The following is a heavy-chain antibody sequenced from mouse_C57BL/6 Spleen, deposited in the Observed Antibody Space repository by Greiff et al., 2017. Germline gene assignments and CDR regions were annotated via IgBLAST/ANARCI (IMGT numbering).Heavy chain of an antibody. CDR2: ISYDGSN. CDR3: AKEVSSYYGSSYDAMDY. V-gene: IGHV3-6*01. D-gene: IGHD1-1*01. J-gene: IGHJ4*01. Sequence: DVKLQESGPGLVKPSQSLSLTCSVTGYSITSGYYWNWIRQFPGNKLEWMGYISYDGSNNYNPSLKNRISITRDTSKNQFFLKLNSVTTEDTATYYCAKEVSSYYGSSYDAMDYWGQGTSVTVSS. CDR1: GYSITSGYY.